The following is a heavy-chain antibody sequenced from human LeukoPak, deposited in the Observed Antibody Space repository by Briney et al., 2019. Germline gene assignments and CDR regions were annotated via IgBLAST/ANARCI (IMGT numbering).Heavy chain of an antibody. V-gene: IGHV1-69*04. J-gene: IGHJ6*02. D-gene: IGHD6-19*01. CDR1: GGTFSSYA. CDR2: IIPILGIA. Sequence: SVKVSCKASGGTFSSYAISWVRQAPGQGLEWMGRIIPILGIANYAQKLQGRVTMTTDTSTSTAYMELRSLRSDDTAVYYCARTDYSSGWSRLGTYYYYGMDVWGQGTTVTVSS. CDR3: ARTDYSSGWSRLGTYYYYGMDV.